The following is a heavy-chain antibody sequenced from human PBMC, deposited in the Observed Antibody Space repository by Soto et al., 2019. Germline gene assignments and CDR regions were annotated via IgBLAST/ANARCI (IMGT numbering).Heavy chain of an antibody. J-gene: IGHJ3*02. Sequence: PGGSLRLSCVASGFTVSSNYMSWVRQAPGKGLEWISIIYSAGNTYYADSVKGRFTISRDNSKNTLYLQMNSLGAEDTAVYYCARDIVRLGDLSLGGFDIWGQGT. D-gene: IGHD3-16*02. CDR1: GFTVSSNY. V-gene: IGHV3-66*01. CDR3: ARDIVRLGDLSLGGFDI. CDR2: IYSAGNT.